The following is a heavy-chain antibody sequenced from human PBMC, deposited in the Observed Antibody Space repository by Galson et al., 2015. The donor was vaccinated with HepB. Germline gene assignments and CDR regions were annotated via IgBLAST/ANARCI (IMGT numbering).Heavy chain of an antibody. CDR2: ISYDGSNK. V-gene: IGHV3-30*18. D-gene: IGHD2-15*01. CDR1: GFTFSSYG. Sequence: SLRLSCAASGFTFSSYGMHWVRQAPGKGLEWVAVISYDGSNKYYADSVKGRFTISRDNSKNTLYLQMNSLRAEDTAVYYCAKDTQLYCSGGSCYPFDYWGQGTLVTVSS. J-gene: IGHJ4*02. CDR3: AKDTQLYCSGGSCYPFDY.